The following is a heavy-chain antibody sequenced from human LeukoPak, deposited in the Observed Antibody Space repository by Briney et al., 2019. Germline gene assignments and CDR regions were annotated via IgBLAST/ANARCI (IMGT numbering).Heavy chain of an antibody. V-gene: IGHV4-34*01. J-gene: IGHJ5*02. CDR1: GGSFSGYY. D-gene: IGHD2-8*01. Sequence: PSETLSLTCAVYGGSFSGYYWSWIRQPPGKGLEWIGDINHSGSTNYNPSLKSRVIISVDTSKNQFSLKLSSVTAADTAVYYCARGDIVLMVYTFDPWGQGTLVTVSS. CDR3: ARGDIVLMVYTFDP. CDR2: INHSGST.